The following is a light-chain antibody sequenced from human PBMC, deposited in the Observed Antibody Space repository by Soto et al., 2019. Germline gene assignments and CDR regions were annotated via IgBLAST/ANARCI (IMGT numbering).Light chain of an antibody. J-gene: IGLJ1*01. CDR1: SSDIGTYNF. V-gene: IGLV2-14*03. CDR2: DVT. CDR3: SSYTASESYV. Sequence: QSALTQPASVSGSPGQSITISWTGTSSDIGTYNFVSWYQQHPGKAPKLMIYDVTNRPSGVSNRFSGSKSGNTASLTISGLQAEDEADYYCSSYTASESYVFGGGTKVTVL.